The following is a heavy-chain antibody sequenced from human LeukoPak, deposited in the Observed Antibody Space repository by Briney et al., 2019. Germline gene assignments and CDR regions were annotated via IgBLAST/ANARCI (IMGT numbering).Heavy chain of an antibody. CDR1: RFTFSNYA. Sequence: GGSLRLSCAASRFTFSNYAMSWVRQAAGKGLEWVSGITSGHSTFYADSVKGRFTISRDNSKNTVYLQMNSLRAEDTAVYYCAKDYPECTGTSCSGEAFFDYWGRGTLVTVSS. CDR3: AKDYPECTGTSCSGEAFFDY. J-gene: IGHJ4*02. CDR2: ITSGHST. D-gene: IGHD2-2*01. V-gene: IGHV3-23*01.